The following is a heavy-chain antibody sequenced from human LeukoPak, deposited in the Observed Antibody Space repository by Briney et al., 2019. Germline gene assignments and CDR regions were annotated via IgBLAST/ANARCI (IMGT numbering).Heavy chain of an antibody. CDR3: ANDLEMLYYDSTY. D-gene: IGHD3-22*01. CDR1: GFTFSSYG. V-gene: IGHV3-30*18. J-gene: IGHJ4*02. Sequence: GGSLRLSCAASGFTFSSYGMHWVRQAPGKGLEWVAVISYDGSNKYYADSVKGRFTISRDNSKNTLYLQMNSLRAEDTAVYYCANDLEMLYYDSTYWGQGTLVTVSS. CDR2: ISYDGSNK.